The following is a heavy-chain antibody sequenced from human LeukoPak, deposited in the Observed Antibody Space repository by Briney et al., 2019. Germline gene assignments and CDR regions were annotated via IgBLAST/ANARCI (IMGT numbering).Heavy chain of an antibody. J-gene: IGHJ2*01. CDR1: GGSISSYY. Sequence: SETLSLTCTVSGGSISSYYWSWIRQPAGKGLEWIGRIYTSGSTNYNPSLKSRVTMSVDTSKNQFSLKLSSVTAADTAVYYCARHLSGWNHKYDWYCDLWGRGTLVTVSS. CDR2: IYTSGST. D-gene: IGHD1-14*01. V-gene: IGHV4-4*07. CDR3: ARHLSGWNHKYDWYCDL.